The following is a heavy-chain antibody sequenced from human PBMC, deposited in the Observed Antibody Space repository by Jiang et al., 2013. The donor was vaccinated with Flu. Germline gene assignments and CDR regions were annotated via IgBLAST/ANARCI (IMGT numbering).Heavy chain of an antibody. Sequence: GAEVKKPGASVKVSCKASGYTFTAYYIHWVRQAPGQGLELMGWINPYSGGTDYAQKFQGRVTMTRDTSISTAYMELSRLTSDDTAVYYCTRDSGPPDHWFDPWGQGTLVTVSS. V-gene: IGHV1-2*02. CDR3: TRDSGPPDHWFDP. CDR1: GYTFTAYY. J-gene: IGHJ5*02. CDR2: INPYSGGT.